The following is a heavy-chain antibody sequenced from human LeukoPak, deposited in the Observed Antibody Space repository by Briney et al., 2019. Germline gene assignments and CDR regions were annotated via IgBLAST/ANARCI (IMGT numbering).Heavy chain of an antibody. CDR3: ARSLLYSSSW. V-gene: IGHV4-59*01. D-gene: IGHD6-13*01. CDR1: GGSISSYY. Sequence: NSSETLSLTCTVSGGSISSYYWSWIRQPPGKGVEWIGYIYYSGSTNYNPSLKSRVTISVDTSKNQFSLKLNSVTAADTAVYYCARSLLYSSSWWGQGTLVTVSS. CDR2: IYYSGST. J-gene: IGHJ4*02.